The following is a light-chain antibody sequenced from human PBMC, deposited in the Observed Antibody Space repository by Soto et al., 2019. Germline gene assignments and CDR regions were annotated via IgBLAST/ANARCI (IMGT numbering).Light chain of an antibody. CDR3: QQYNTYSGT. CDR2: KAS. J-gene: IGKJ1*01. CDR1: QSISSS. Sequence: DIQMTQSPSTLSASVGDRVTITCRASQSISSSLAWYQQKPGKAPNLLIFKASSLESGVPSRFSGSGSGTEFTLTISSLQPDDVATYYCQQYNTYSGTFGQGTKVEIK. V-gene: IGKV1-5*03.